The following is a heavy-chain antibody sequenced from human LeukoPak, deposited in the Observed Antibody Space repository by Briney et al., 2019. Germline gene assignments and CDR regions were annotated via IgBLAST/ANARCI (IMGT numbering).Heavy chain of an antibody. J-gene: IGHJ4*02. CDR3: ACEYDTHQYYFDY. CDR1: GGTFTSYA. CDR2: IILIFGTA. D-gene: IGHD3-22*01. V-gene: IGHV1-69*13. Sequence: SVKVSCKASGGTFTSYAISWVRQAPGQGLEWMGGIILIFGTANYAHKFQGRVTITADESTSTAYMELSSLRSEDTAVYYCACEYDTHQYYFDYWGQGTLVTVSS.